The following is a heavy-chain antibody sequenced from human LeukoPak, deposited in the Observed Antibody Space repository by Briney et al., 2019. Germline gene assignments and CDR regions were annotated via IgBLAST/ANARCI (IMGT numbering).Heavy chain of an antibody. CDR2: IYSGGST. V-gene: IGHV3-53*01. J-gene: IGHJ4*02. D-gene: IGHD6-19*01. CDR1: GFTVSSNY. Sequence: TGGSLRHSCAASGFTVSSNYMSWVRQAPGKGLEWVSVIYSGGSTYYADSVKGRFTISRDNSKNTLYLQMNSLRAEDTAVYYCARDGSAVAGIDYWGQGTLVTVSS. CDR3: ARDGSAVAGIDY.